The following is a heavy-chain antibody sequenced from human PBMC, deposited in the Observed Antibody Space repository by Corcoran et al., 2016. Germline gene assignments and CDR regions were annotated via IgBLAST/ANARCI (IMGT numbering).Heavy chain of an antibody. Sequence: QVQLVESGGGVVQPGRSLRLSCAASGFTFSSYGMHWVRQAPGKGLAWVAVISYDGSNKYYADSVKGRFTISRDNSKNTLYLQMNSLRAEDTAVYYCAKDYGGNSEDYFDYWGQGTLVTVSS. D-gene: IGHD4-17*01. CDR1: GFTFSSYG. J-gene: IGHJ4*02. V-gene: IGHV3-30*18. CDR2: ISYDGSNK. CDR3: AKDYGGNSEDYFDY.